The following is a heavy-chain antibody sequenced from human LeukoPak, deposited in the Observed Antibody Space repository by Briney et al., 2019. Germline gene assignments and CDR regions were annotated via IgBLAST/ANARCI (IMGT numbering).Heavy chain of an antibody. CDR2: MSPNSGDI. D-gene: IGHD7-27*01. J-gene: IGHJ4*02. Sequence: ASVKVSCKASGYTFTSYDFNWVRQATGQRPEWMGWMSPNSGDIGYAQKFQDRVTMTRNTSISTAYMELSSLRSDDTAVYYCARGPPNWGYDYWGPGTLVTVSS. CDR3: ARGPPNWGYDY. V-gene: IGHV1-8*01. CDR1: GYTFTSYD.